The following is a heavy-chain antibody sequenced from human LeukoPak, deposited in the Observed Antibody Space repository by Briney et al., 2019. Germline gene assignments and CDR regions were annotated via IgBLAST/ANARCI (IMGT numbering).Heavy chain of an antibody. V-gene: IGHV4-34*01. D-gene: IGHD2-15*01. J-gene: IGHJ4*02. CDR1: GGSFSGYY. Sequence: PSETLSLTCAVYGGSFSGYYWSWIRRPPGKGLEWIGEINHSGSTNYNPSLKSRVTISVDTSKNQFSLKLSSVTAADTAVYYCARGTLRGLLGLDYWGQGTLVTVSS. CDR2: INHSGST. CDR3: ARGTLRGLLGLDY.